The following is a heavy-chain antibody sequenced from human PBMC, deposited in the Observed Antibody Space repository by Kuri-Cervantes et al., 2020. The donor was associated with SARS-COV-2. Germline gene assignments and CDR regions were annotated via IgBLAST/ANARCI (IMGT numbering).Heavy chain of an antibody. D-gene: IGHD2-8*02. CDR1: GYSFTSYW. CDR3: ARHLTGSYWYYYYMDV. CDR2: IYPGDSDT. J-gene: IGHJ6*03. V-gene: IGHV5-51*01. Sequence: GGSLRLSCKGSGYSFTSYWIGWVRQMPGKGLEWMGIIYPGDSDTRYSPSFQGQVTISADKSISTAYLQWSSLKASDTAMYYCARHLTGSYWYYYYMDVWGKGTTVTDSS.